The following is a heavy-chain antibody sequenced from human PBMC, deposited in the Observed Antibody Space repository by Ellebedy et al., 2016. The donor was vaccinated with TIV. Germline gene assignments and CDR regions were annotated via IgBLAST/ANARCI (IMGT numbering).Heavy chain of an antibody. D-gene: IGHD6-6*01. V-gene: IGHV1-18*01. Sequence: AASVKVSCKASGYTFTNYGISWVRQAPGQGLEWMGWNSAYNGNTNYAQKLQGRVTMTTDTSTSTAYMELRSLRSDNTAVYYGARVGGIAAREALDYWGQGTLVTVSS. CDR2: NSAYNGNT. CDR1: GYTFTNYG. CDR3: ARVGGIAAREALDY. J-gene: IGHJ4*02.